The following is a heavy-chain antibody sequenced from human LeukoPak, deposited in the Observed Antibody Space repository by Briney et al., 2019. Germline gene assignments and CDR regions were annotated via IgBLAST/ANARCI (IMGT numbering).Heavy chain of an antibody. J-gene: IGHJ4*02. CDR1: GFTFSSYA. Sequence: GGSLRLSCAASGFTFSSYAMSWVRQAPGKGLGWVSAISGSGGSTYYADSVKGRFTISRDTSKNTLYLQMNSLRAEDTAVYYCAKDLGDFWSGYPFDYWGQGTLVTVSS. CDR2: ISGSGGST. V-gene: IGHV3-23*01. CDR3: AKDLGDFWSGYPFDY. D-gene: IGHD3-3*01.